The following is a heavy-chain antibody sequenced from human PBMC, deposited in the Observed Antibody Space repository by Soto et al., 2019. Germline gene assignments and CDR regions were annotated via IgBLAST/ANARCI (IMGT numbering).Heavy chain of an antibody. CDR3: AKDRYCSGGSCYHPFDI. Sequence: PGGSLRLSCAASGFTFDNYAMHWVRQAPGKGLEWVSGISWNSGSIGYADSVKGRFTISRDNAKNSLYLQMNSLRAEDTALYYCAKDRYCSGGSCYHPFDIWGQGTMVTVSS. CDR1: GFTFDNYA. CDR2: ISWNSGSI. J-gene: IGHJ3*02. D-gene: IGHD2-15*01. V-gene: IGHV3-9*01.